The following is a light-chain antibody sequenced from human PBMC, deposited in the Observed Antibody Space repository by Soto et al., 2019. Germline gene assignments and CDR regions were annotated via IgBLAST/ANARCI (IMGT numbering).Light chain of an antibody. V-gene: IGKV3-20*01. J-gene: IGKJ2*01. CDR1: QSVSSGD. Sequence: EIALTQSPGTLSLSPGESATLSCRTSQSVSSGDFAWYQHRPGQAPRLVINGASTRATGVPDRFSGSGYGTDFTLTISGLEPDDFAVYFCLQYGNSPYTFGQGTKLEMK. CDR2: GAS. CDR3: LQYGNSPYT.